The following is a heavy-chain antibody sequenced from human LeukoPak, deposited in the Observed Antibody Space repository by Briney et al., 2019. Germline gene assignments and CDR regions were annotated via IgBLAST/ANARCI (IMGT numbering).Heavy chain of an antibody. CDR2: INHSGST. D-gene: IGHD3-22*01. CDR3: AGDPVSGSNDY. J-gene: IGHJ4*02. CDR1: GGSFSGYY. V-gene: IGHV4-34*01. Sequence: SETLSLTCAVYGGSFSGYYWSWIRQPPGKGLEWIGEINHSGSTNCNPSLKSRVTISVDTSKNQFSLKLSSVTAADTAVYYCAGDPVSGSNDYWGQETLVTVSS.